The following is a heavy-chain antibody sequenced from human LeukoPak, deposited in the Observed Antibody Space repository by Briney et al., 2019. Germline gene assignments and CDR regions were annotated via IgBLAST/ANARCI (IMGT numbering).Heavy chain of an antibody. CDR2: IYSDGST. J-gene: IGHJ6*02. D-gene: IGHD3-3*01. V-gene: IGHV3-66*01. Sequence: GGSQRLSCAASGFIVSTNYMTWVRQAPRKGLEWVSIIYSDGSTYYADSVKGRFTISIDNSKNTLYLQMNSLGAEDTAVYYCARDRFNGMDVWGQGTTATVSS. CDR3: ARDRFNGMDV. CDR1: GFIVSTNY.